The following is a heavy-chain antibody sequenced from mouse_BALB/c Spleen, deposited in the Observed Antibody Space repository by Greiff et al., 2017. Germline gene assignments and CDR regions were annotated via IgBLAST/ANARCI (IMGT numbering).Heavy chain of an antibody. Sequence: VQLQQSGPELEKPGASVKISCKASGYSFTGYNMNWVKQSNGHSLEWIGNIDPSYGGTSYNQKFKGKATLTVDKSSRTAYMQLKSLTSEDSAVYYCARKDYGYDGLLDYWGQGTTLTVSS. CDR1: GYSFTGYN. CDR3: ARKDYGYDGLLDY. V-gene: IGHV1-39*01. J-gene: IGHJ2*01. CDR2: IDPSYGGT. D-gene: IGHD2-2*01.